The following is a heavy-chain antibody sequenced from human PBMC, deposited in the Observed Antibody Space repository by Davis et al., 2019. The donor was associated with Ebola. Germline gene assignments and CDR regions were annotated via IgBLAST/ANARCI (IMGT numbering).Heavy chain of an antibody. D-gene: IGHD5-18*01. Sequence: GSLRLSCNVSGGSINSDYWSWIRQPPGQGLEWIGNMYYSGSASYNPSLKSQVTISIGTSKTQISLKMTSVTPADTAVYYCARASRGYTYGFFDLWGQGTLVTVSS. J-gene: IGHJ4*02. CDR1: GGSINSDY. V-gene: IGHV4-59*01. CDR2: MYYSGSA. CDR3: ARASRGYTYGFFDL.